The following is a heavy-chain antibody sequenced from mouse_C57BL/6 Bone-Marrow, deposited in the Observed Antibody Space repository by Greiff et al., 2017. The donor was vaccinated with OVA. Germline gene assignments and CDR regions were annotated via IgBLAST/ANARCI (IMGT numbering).Heavy chain of an antibody. CDR1: GYTFTSYW. CDR2: IHPSDSDT. Sequence: QVQLQQPGAELVKPGASVKVSCKASGYTFTSYWMHWVKQRPGQGLEWIGRIHPSDSDTNYNQKFKGKATLPVAKSSSTAYMQLSRLTSEASAVYACALSGYYAMDYWGQGTSVTVSS. V-gene: IGHV1-74*01. CDR3: ALSGYYAMDY. J-gene: IGHJ4*01. D-gene: IGHD3-2*02.